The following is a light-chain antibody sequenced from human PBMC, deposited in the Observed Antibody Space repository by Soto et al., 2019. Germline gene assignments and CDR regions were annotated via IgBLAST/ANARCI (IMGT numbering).Light chain of an antibody. J-gene: IGLJ1*01. CDR1: SSDIGSYNY. Sequence: QSVLTQPASVSGSPGQSITISCTGASSDIGSYNYVSWYQQHPGKAPKVIIYEVTNRPSGVSNRFSGSKSGNTASLTISGLQGEDEAIYYCCSYTTTSALNYVFGTGTKVTVL. V-gene: IGLV2-14*01. CDR3: CSYTTTSALNYV. CDR2: EVT.